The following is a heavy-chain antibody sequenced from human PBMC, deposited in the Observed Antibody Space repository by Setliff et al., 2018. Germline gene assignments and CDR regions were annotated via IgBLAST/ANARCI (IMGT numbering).Heavy chain of an antibody. V-gene: IGHV1-2*02. Sequence: ASVKVSCKASGYNLMNYGISWVRQAPGQGLEWMGWINPNSGDTNYAQKFQGRVTMTSDTSTSTAYMELSGLRSDDTALYYCARGRIGSTWTGDYWGQGTLVTVSS. D-gene: IGHD2-2*01. J-gene: IGHJ4*02. CDR3: ARGRIGSTWTGDY. CDR1: GYNLMNYG. CDR2: INPNSGDT.